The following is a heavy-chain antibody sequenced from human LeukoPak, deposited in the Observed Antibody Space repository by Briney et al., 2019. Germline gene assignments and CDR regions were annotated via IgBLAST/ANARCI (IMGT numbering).Heavy chain of an antibody. CDR2: ITGDESST. Sequence: PGGSLRLSCAASGFTFSNYYMHWVRQAPGKGLVWVSRITGDESSTTYADSVKGRFTISRDKAKNTLYLQMNSLRAEDTAVYYCARDLREADIFEYWGQGIVVTVSS. CDR3: ARDLREADIFEY. D-gene: IGHD1-26*01. V-gene: IGHV3-74*01. J-gene: IGHJ4*02. CDR1: GFTFSNYY.